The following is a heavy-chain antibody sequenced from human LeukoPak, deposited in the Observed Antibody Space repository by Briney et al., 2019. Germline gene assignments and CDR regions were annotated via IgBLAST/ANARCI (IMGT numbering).Heavy chain of an antibody. J-gene: IGHJ4*02. D-gene: IGHD3-10*01. Sequence: GGSLRLSCAPSGFTFSSYGMHWVRPAPGKGLEWVAAISSDGTNKLYADSVEGRFTISRDHSKNTLYLQMNSLRPEDTSMYYCAKEDFGGSYFDYWGQGTLVTVSS. V-gene: IGHV3-30*18. CDR3: AKEDFGGSYFDY. CDR2: ISSDGTNK. CDR1: GFTFSSYG.